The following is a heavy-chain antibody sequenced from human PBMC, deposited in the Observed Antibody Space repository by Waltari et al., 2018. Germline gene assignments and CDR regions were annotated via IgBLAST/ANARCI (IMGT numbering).Heavy chain of an antibody. CDR3: ARRKGYCTSSTCPPVQGYFGY. Sequence: QVQLVQSGAEVKKPGASVKIACKASGYMFTNYYMYWVRQAPGQGLEWMGWINPNRGGTNHAQKVQGRVTMTRDTSISTAYMELTRLRSDDTAVYFCARRKGYCTSSTCPPVQGYFGYWGQGTLVTVSS. CDR2: INPNRGGT. D-gene: IGHD2-2*01. CDR1: GYMFTNYY. J-gene: IGHJ4*02. V-gene: IGHV1-2*02.